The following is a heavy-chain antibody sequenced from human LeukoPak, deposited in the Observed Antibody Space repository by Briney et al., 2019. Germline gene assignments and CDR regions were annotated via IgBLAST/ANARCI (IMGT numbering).Heavy chain of an antibody. D-gene: IGHD3-3*01. CDR1: GGPFSGYY. J-gene: IGHJ5*02. V-gene: IGHV4-34*01. CDR2: INHSGST. Sequence: SETLSLTCAVYGGPFSGYYWSWIRQPPGGGLEWIGEINHSGSTNYNPSLKSRVTISVDTSKNQFSLKLSSVTAADTAVYYCARDHGGYYIGWFDPWGQGTLVTVSS. CDR3: ARDHGGYYIGWFDP.